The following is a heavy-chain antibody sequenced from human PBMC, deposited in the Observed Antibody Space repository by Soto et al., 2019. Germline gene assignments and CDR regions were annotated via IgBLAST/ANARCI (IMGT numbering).Heavy chain of an antibody. CDR2: ISAYNGNT. D-gene: IGHD6-19*01. Sequence: GASVKVSCKASGYTFTSYGISWVRQAPGQGLEWMGWISAYNGNTNYAQRLQGRVTMTTDTSTSTAYMELRSLRSDDTAVYYCARDLSGWIALNWFDPWGQGTLVTVSS. V-gene: IGHV1-18*01. J-gene: IGHJ5*02. CDR3: ARDLSGWIALNWFDP. CDR1: GYTFTSYG.